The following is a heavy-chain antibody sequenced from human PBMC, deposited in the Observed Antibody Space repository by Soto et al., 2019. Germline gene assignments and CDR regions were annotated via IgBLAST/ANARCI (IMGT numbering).Heavy chain of an antibody. D-gene: IGHD3-16*01. CDR2: INPDGTTT. Sequence: PGGSLRLSCETSGFTFSYYWMHWVRQAPGKGLVWASRINPDGTTTSHADSVKGRLTISRDNAKNTLYLQMSSLRAEDTAVYYCARVYSEGSTYTLRYWGQGIRVTVSS. CDR1: GFTFSYYW. CDR3: ARVYSEGSTYTLRY. J-gene: IGHJ4*01. V-gene: IGHV3-74*01.